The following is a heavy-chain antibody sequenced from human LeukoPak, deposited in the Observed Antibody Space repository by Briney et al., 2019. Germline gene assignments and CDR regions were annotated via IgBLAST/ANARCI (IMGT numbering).Heavy chain of an antibody. J-gene: IGHJ4*02. V-gene: IGHV4-34*01. Sequence: SETLSLTCAVYGGSFSGYYWSWIRQPPGKGLEWIGEINHGGSTNYNPSLKSRVTMSVDTSKNQFSLKLSSVTAADTAVYYCAREGELLWFGELLGYFDYWGQGTLVTVSS. CDR2: INHGGST. D-gene: IGHD3-10*01. CDR1: GGSFSGYY. CDR3: AREGELLWFGELLGYFDY.